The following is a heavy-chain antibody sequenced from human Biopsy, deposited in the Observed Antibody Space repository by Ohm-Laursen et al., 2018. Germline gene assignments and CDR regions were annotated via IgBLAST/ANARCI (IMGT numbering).Heavy chain of an antibody. CDR1: GGSMSSYY. D-gene: IGHD5/OR15-5a*01. J-gene: IGHJ3*02. Sequence: TLSLTCTVSGGSMSSYYWTWIRQPPGKGLEWIGYIYNRGSTNYNPSLKSRVTISVAVDTSKSQFSLRLSSVTAADTAMYYCARGEAGVYDALDIWGQGTMVIVSS. CDR3: ARGEAGVYDALDI. V-gene: IGHV4-59*01. CDR2: IYNRGST.